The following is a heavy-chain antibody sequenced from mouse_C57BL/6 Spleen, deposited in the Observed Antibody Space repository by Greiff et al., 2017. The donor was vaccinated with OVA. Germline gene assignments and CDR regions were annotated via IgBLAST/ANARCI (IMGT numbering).Heavy chain of an antibody. J-gene: IGHJ1*03. Sequence: VQLQQSGAELVRPGASVTLSCKASGYTFTDYEMHWVKQTPVHGLEWIGALDPETGGTAYNQKFKGKAILTADKSSSTAYMELRSLTSEDSAVYYCTRRYYYGSSYGYFDVWGTGTTVTVSS. CDR3: TRRYYYGSSYGYFDV. D-gene: IGHD1-1*01. V-gene: IGHV1-15*01. CDR2: LDPETGGT. CDR1: GYTFTDYE.